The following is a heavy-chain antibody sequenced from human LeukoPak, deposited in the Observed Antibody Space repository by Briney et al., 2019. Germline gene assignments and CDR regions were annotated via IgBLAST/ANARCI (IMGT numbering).Heavy chain of an antibody. CDR2: IFYSGST. D-gene: IGHD3-22*01. CDR3: ARETHYYYDTSGHYDG. V-gene: IGHV4-39*07. CDR1: GGSIRNDNYY. Sequence: TPSETLSLTCTVSGGSIRNDNYYWGLIRQPPGKGLEWIGSIFYSGSTYYNPSLKSRVAISIATSKNQFSLKLSSVTAADTAVYYCARETHYYYDTSGHYDGWGQGTLVTVSS. J-gene: IGHJ4*02.